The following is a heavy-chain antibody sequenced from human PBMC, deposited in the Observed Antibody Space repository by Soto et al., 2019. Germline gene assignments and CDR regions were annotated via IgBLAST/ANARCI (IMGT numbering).Heavy chain of an antibody. CDR2: INPSGGST. CDR3: ARVGVTTSAFDI. Sequence: EASVKVSCKASGYIFTSYYMQWVRQAPGQGLEWMGIINPSGGSTNYAQKFQGRVTMTRDTSTSTVYMELSSLRFEDTAVYYCARVGVTTSAFDIWGQGTMVTVSS. D-gene: IGHD3-10*01. CDR1: GYIFTSYY. V-gene: IGHV1-46*01. J-gene: IGHJ3*02.